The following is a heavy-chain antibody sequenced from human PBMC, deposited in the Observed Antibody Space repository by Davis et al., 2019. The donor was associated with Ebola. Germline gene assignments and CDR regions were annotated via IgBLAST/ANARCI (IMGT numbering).Heavy chain of an antibody. V-gene: IGHV1-18*01. CDR1: GYTFTSYG. Sequence: ASVKVSCKASGYTFTSYGISWVRQAPGQGLEWMGWISPYNGKTNYAQKLQGRVTMTTDTSTRTAYMELRSLQSDDTAVYYCAKDLLGSRTLYRGSDYWGQGTLVTVSS. D-gene: IGHD2/OR15-2a*01. J-gene: IGHJ4*02. CDR3: AKDLLGSRTLYRGSDY. CDR2: ISPYNGKT.